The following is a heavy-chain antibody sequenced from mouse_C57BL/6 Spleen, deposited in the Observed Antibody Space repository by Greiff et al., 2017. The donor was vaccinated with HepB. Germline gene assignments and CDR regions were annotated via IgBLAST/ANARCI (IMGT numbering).Heavy chain of an antibody. CDR1: GFTFSSYG. CDR3: ARGPSFGTTADY. V-gene: IGHV5-6*01. CDR2: ISSGGSYT. D-gene: IGHD1-2*01. J-gene: IGHJ2*01. Sequence: EVQLQQSGGDLVKPGGSLKLSCAASGFTFSSYGMSWVRQTPDKRLEWVATISSGGSYTYYPDSVKGRFTISRDNAKNTLYLQMSSLKSEDTAMYYCARGPSFGTTADYWGQGTTLTVSS.